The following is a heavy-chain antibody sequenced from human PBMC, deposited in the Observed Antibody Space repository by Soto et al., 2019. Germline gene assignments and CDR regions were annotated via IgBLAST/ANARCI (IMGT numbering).Heavy chain of an antibody. CDR2: IHYTGKT. CDR3: ARHANYAGWVDWFDP. D-gene: IGHD3-16*01. V-gene: IGHV4-59*08. J-gene: IGHJ5*02. CDR1: GGSISSYY. Sequence: QVQLQESGPGLVKPSETLSLTCTVSGGSISSYYWTWLRQPPGKGLEWVGSIHYTGKTTYNPFLKGRVAISVDMAKNQVSLRLTSVTAADTAIYYGARHANYAGWVDWFDPWGQGTLVTVSS.